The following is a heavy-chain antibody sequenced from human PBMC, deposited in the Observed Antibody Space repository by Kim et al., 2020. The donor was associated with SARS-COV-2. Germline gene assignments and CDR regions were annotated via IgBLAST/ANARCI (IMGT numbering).Heavy chain of an antibody. CDR3: ARDSATVTRDAFDI. D-gene: IGHD4-17*01. Sequence: NPSLKSRVTISVDKSRNQFSLKLSSVTAADTAVYYCARDSATVTRDAFDIWGQGTMVTVSS. V-gene: IGHV4-4*02. J-gene: IGHJ3*02.